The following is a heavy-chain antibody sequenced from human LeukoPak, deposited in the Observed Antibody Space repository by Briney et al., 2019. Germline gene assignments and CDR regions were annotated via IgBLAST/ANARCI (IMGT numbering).Heavy chain of an antibody. D-gene: IGHD3-16*02. CDR2: ISSSGSTI. CDR1: GFTFSDYY. J-gene: IGHJ1*01. Sequence: AGGSLRLSCAASGFTFSDYYMSWIRQAPGEGLEWVSYISSSGSTIYYADSVKGRFTISRDKAKNSLYLQMNSLRAEDTAVYYCAPPIGQSAGYFQHWGQGTLVTVSS. V-gene: IGHV3-11*01. CDR3: APPIGQSAGYFQH.